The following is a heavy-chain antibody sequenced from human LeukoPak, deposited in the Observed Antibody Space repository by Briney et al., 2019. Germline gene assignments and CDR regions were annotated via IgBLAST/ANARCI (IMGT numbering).Heavy chain of an antibody. CDR3: AKDGARDGYNYPDY. V-gene: IGHV3-30*18. Sequence: GGSLRLSCAASGFTFRNYGMHCLRQAPGKGLEWVAVISDDGSNKNYADSVKGRFTISRDNSNNTLYLQMNSLRAEDTAVYYCAKDGARDGYNYPDYWGQGTLVTVSS. CDR2: ISDDGSNK. D-gene: IGHD5-24*01. CDR1: GFTFRNYG. J-gene: IGHJ4*02.